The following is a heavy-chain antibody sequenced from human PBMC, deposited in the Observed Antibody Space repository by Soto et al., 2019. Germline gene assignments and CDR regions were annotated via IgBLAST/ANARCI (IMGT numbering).Heavy chain of an antibody. V-gene: IGHV1-69*06. Sequence: VSCKASGGTFSSYAISWVRQAPGQGLEWMGGIIPIFGTANYAQKFQGRVTITADKSTSTAYMELSSLRSEDTAVYYCARDKVRVGYCSSTSCLPYYGMDVWGQGTTVTVSS. J-gene: IGHJ6*02. CDR2: IIPIFGTA. CDR3: ARDKVRVGYCSSTSCLPYYGMDV. D-gene: IGHD2-2*01. CDR1: GGTFSSYA.